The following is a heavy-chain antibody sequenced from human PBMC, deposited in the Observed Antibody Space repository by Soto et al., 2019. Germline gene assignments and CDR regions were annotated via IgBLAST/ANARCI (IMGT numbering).Heavy chain of an antibody. CDR1: GFTFSRYW. J-gene: IGHJ4*02. V-gene: IGHV3-7*01. CDR3: ARDPVCSGGSCYDY. D-gene: IGHD2-15*01. Sequence: EVQLVESGGGLVQPGGSLRLSCAASGFTFSRYWMTWVRQAPGKGLEWVANIKQDGSDPYYVDSVKGRFTISRDNAENSLDLQMKSLRAEDTAVYYCARDPVCSGGSCYDYWGQGPLVTVTS. CDR2: IKQDGSDP.